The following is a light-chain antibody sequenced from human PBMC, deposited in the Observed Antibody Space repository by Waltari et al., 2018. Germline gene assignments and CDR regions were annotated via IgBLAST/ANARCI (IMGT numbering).Light chain of an antibody. Sequence: VVMTQSPLSLSVTLGQPASISCRSGQSLVYTDGNTYLSWFQQRPGQSPRRLIYKVSNRDSGVPDRFSGSGSGTDFTLKISGVEAEDIGIYYCMQGIHWPFTFGPGTKVDIK. V-gene: IGKV2-30*01. CDR2: KVS. CDR1: QSLVYTDGNTY. CDR3: MQGIHWPFT. J-gene: IGKJ3*01.